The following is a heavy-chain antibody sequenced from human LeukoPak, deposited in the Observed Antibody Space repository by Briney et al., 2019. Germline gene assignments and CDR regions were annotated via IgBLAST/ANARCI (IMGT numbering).Heavy chain of an antibody. CDR3: ARSIAVASRDAFDI. V-gene: IGHV1-69*05. CDR2: IIPIFGTA. CDR1: GGTFSSYA. D-gene: IGHD6-19*01. J-gene: IGHJ3*02. Sequence: ASVKVSCKASGGTFSSYAISWVRQAPGQGLEWMGGIIPIFGTANYAQKFQGRVTITTDESTSTAYMELSSLRSEDTAVYYCARSIAVASRDAFDIWGQGTMVTVSS.